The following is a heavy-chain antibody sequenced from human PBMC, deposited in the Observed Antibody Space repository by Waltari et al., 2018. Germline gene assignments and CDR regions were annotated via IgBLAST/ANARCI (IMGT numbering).Heavy chain of an antibody. Sequence: VHLVESGGGLVQPGGSLRLSCAASGFTFRSYEMNWVRQAPGKGLEWVSKIDPSGATISHADSVEGRFTISRDNAKNSLFLQMNSLRVEDTAVYYCARGWNSGCHFDSWGQGTLVTVSS. V-gene: IGHV3-48*03. CDR1: GFTFRSYE. J-gene: IGHJ4*02. CDR2: IDPSGATI. CDR3: ARGWNSGCHFDS. D-gene: IGHD6-19*01.